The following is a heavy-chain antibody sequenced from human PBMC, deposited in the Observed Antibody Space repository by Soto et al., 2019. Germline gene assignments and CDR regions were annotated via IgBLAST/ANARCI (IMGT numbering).Heavy chain of an antibody. V-gene: IGHV4-61*01. CDR1: GGSVSSGSYY. Sequence: PSETLSLTCTVSGGSVSSGSYYWSWIRQPPGKGLEWIGYIYYSGSTNYNPSLKSRVTISVDTSKNQFSLKLSSVTAADTAVYYCAREGRASSGWYWFDPWGQGTLVTGS. D-gene: IGHD6-19*01. CDR3: AREGRASSGWYWFDP. CDR2: IYYSGST. J-gene: IGHJ5*02.